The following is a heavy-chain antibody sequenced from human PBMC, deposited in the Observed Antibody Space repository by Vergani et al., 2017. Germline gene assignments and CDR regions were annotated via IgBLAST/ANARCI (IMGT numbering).Heavy chain of an antibody. CDR3: ARDLAYCGGDCYYNWFDP. V-gene: IGHV4-39*07. D-gene: IGHD2-21*02. CDR1: GGSISSSSNY. Sequence: QLQLQESGPGLVKPSETLSLTCTVSGGSISSSSNYWGWIRQPPGKGLEWIGSIYYSGSTYYNPSLKSRVTISVDTSKNQFSLKLSSVTAADTAVYYCARDLAYCGGDCYYNWFDPWGQGTLVTVSS. J-gene: IGHJ5*02. CDR2: IYYSGST.